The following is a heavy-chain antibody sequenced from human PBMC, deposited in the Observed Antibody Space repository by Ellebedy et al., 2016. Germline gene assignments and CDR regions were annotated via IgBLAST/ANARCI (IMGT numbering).Heavy chain of an antibody. CDR3: ARDLYTTTFDC. CDR1: GYTFSSYN. D-gene: IGHD1-1*01. J-gene: IGHJ4*02. CDR2: INTNTGNP. Sequence: ASVKVSCKASGYTFSSYNVNWMRQAPGQGPEWMGWINTNTGNPTYAQDFTGRFVFSLDTSVSTAYLQISSLKAEDTAVYYCARDLYTTTFDCWGQGTLVTVSS. V-gene: IGHV7-4-1*02.